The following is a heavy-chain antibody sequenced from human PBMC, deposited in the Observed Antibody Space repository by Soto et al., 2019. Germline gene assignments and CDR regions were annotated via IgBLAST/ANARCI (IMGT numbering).Heavy chain of an antibody. Sequence: KPGGSLRLSCAASGFTFSNAWMNWVRQAPGKGLEWVGRIKSKTGGGTTDYAAPVKGRFTISRDDSKNTLYLQMNSLKTEDTAVYYCTTDLVSDYYDHGPGWGQGTLVTVSS. CDR1: GFTFSNAW. J-gene: IGHJ4*02. CDR3: TTDLVSDYYDHGPG. V-gene: IGHV3-15*07. D-gene: IGHD3-22*01. CDR2: IKSKTGGGTT.